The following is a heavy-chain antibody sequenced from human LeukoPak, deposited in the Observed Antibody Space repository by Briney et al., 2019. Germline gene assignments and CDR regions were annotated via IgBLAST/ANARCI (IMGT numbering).Heavy chain of an antibody. J-gene: IGHJ4*02. D-gene: IGHD5-24*01. Sequence: GGSLRLSCAASGFTFSSYAMSWVRQAPGKGLEWVSAISGSGGSTYYADSVKGRFTISRDNSKNTVYLQMDSLRPEDTAVYYCAKDKSYGSGIDHWGQGALVTVSS. V-gene: IGHV3-23*01. CDR2: ISGSGGST. CDR1: GFTFSSYA. CDR3: AKDKSYGSGIDH.